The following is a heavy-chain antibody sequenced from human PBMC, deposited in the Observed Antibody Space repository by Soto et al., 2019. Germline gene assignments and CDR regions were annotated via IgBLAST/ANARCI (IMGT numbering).Heavy chain of an antibody. Sequence: PSETLSLTCTVSGGSICSGGYYWYWIRQNPGKSLEWIGYIYYSGTTYYNPSLKSRVTISVDTSKNLFSLKLSSVTAADTAVYYCAASCVACGGFNYYGMDVWGQGTTVTVSS. V-gene: IGHV4-31*03. CDR2: IYYSGTT. CDR1: GGSICSGGYY. J-gene: IGHJ6*02. CDR3: AASCVACGGFNYYGMDV. D-gene: IGHD2-21*01.